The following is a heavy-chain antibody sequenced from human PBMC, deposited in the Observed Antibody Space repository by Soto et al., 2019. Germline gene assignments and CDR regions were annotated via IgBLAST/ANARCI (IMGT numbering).Heavy chain of an antibody. CDR2: INSNGGST. J-gene: IGHJ6*02. CDR1: GFTFSSYA. Sequence: GGSLRLSCAASGFTFSSYAMHWVRQAPGKGLEYVSAINSNGGSTYYANSVKGRFTISRDNSRNTLYLQMGSLRAEDMAVYYCGRFVLFSGPADYGLGVWGQGTTVTVSS. D-gene: IGHD2-2*01. CDR3: GRFVLFSGPADYGLGV. V-gene: IGHV3-64*01.